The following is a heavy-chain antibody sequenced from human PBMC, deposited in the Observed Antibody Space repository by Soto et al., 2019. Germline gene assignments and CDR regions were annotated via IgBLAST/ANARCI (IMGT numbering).Heavy chain of an antibody. CDR2: ISSSGSII. V-gene: IGHV3-48*02. D-gene: IGHD6-13*01. J-gene: IGHJ4*02. CDR3: ARDIAAADFDY. Sequence: PGWSLRLSCASSVLTFSGYDLNWVRQAPGKGLEWVSYISSSGSIIYYADSVKGRFTISRDNAKNSLHLQMNSLRDDDTAVYYCARDIAAADFDYWGQGTLVTVSS. CDR1: VLTFSGYD.